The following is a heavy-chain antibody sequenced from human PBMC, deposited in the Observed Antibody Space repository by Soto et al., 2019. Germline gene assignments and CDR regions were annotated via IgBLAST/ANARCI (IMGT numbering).Heavy chain of an antibody. J-gene: IGHJ4*02. V-gene: IGHV1-18*01. CDR1: GYTFTSYD. D-gene: IGHD6-19*01. CDR2: ISAYNGNT. CDR3: ARDERYSSGWYSHMYYFDY. Sequence: ASVKVSCKASGYTFTSYDISWVRQAPGQGLEWMGWISAYNGNTNYAQKLQGRVTMTTDTSTSTAYMELRSLRSDDTAVYYCARDERYSSGWYSHMYYFDYWGQGTLVTVSS.